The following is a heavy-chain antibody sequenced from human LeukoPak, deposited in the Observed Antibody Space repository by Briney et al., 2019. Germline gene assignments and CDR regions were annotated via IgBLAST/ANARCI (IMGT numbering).Heavy chain of an antibody. CDR1: GYTFTSYD. CDR2: MNPNSGNT. Sequence: EASVKVSCKASGYTFTSYDINWVRQATGQGLEWMGWMNPNSGNTGYAQKFQGRVTITRNTSISTAYMELSSLRSEDTAVYYCARRGLATRYWFDPWGQGTLVTVSS. V-gene: IGHV1-8*03. J-gene: IGHJ5*02. CDR3: ARRGLATRYWFDP. D-gene: IGHD3-10*01.